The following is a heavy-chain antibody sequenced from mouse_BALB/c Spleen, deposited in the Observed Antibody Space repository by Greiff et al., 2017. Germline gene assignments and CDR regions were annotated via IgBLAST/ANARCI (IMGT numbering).Heavy chain of an antibody. D-gene: IGHD1-2*01. J-gene: IGHJ4*01. CDR1: GYTFTEYI. V-gene: IGHV1-62-2*01. CDR2: FYPGSGSI. CDR3: ARHEDRRTATRNYAMDY. Sequence: QVQLQQSGAELVKPGASVKLSCKASGYTFTEYIIHWVKQRSGQGLEWIGWFYPGSGSIKYNEKFKDKATLTADKSSSTVYMELSRLTSEDSAVYFCARHEDRRTATRNYAMDYWGQGTSVTVSS.